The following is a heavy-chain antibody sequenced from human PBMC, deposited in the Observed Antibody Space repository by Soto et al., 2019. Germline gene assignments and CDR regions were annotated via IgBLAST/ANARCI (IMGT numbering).Heavy chain of an antibody. V-gene: IGHV4-34*01. CDR2: INHSGST. Sequence: QVQLQQWGAGLLKPSETLSLTCAVYGGSFSGYYWSWIRQPPGKGLEWIGEINHSGSTNYNPSLKSRVTISVDTSKNQFSLKLSSVTAADTAVYYCARGALGTGTTSQDFDYWGQGTLVTVSS. CDR1: GGSFSGYY. D-gene: IGHD1-7*01. CDR3: ARGALGTGTTSQDFDY. J-gene: IGHJ4*02.